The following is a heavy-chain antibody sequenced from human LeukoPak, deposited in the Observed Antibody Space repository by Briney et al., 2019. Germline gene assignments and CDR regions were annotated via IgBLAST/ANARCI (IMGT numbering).Heavy chain of an antibody. CDR1: GFTFSSYW. CDR2: INSDGSST. CDR3: ARDPYGVDYFDY. V-gene: IGHV3-74*01. Sequence: PGGSLRLSCAASGFTFSSYWMHWVRQAPGKGLVWVSRINSDGSSTSYADSVKGRFTISRDNAKNTLYLQMNSLRAGDTAVYYCARDPYGVDYFDYWGQGTLVTVSS. D-gene: IGHD4-17*01. J-gene: IGHJ4*02.